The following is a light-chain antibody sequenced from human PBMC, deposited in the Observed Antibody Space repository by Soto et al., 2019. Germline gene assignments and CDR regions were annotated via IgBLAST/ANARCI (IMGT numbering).Light chain of an antibody. V-gene: IGKV3-15*01. CDR2: GAS. CDR1: QSVSSN. J-gene: IGKJ1*01. CDR3: QQYNNRAT. Sequence: IVMTQSPATLSVSPGERATLSCRASQSVSSNLAWYQQKPGQAPRLLIYGASTRATGIPARFSGSGSGTEFTLTISSLQSEEFAVYYCQQYNNRATFGQGTKVDI.